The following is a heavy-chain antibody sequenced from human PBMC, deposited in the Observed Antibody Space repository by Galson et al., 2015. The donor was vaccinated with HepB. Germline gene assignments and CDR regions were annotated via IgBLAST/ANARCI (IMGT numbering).Heavy chain of an antibody. V-gene: IGHV3-23*01. CDR3: AKPQRGRGGSTSWHRGVDYFDY. Sequence: LRLSCATSGFTYSSYAMSWVRQAPGKGLEWVSVISGSGGSTYYADSVRGRFTISRDNSKNTLYLQMNSLRAEDTAVYYCAKPQRGRGGSTSWHRGVDYFDYWGQGTLVTVSS. J-gene: IGHJ4*02. D-gene: IGHD2-2*01. CDR1: GFTYSSYA. CDR2: ISGSGGST.